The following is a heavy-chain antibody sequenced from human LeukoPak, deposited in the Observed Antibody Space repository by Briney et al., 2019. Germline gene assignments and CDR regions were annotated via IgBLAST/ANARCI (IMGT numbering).Heavy chain of an antibody. CDR3: ASPRSGYRYTFDY. CDR2: ISTSGST. D-gene: IGHD3-22*01. J-gene: IGHJ4*02. CDR1: AASISNYH. V-gene: IGHV4-4*09. Sequence: SETLSLTCAVSAASISNYHWSWIRQAPGKGLEWIGYISTSGSTNYNPSLKSRVSISLDTSKNRFSLNLNFVTAADTAVYYCASPRSGYRYTFDYWGQGALVTVSS.